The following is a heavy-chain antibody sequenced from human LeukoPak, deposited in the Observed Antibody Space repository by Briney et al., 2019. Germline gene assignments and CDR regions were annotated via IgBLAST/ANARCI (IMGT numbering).Heavy chain of an antibody. CDR2: MNPNSGNT. CDR3: ARGRYHHDYGDYVSDY. D-gene: IGHD4-17*01. CDR1: GYTFTGYY. J-gene: IGHJ4*02. V-gene: IGHV1-8*02. Sequence: ASVKVSCKASGYTFTGYYMHWVRQATGQGLEWMGWMNPNSGNTGYAQKFQGRVTMTRNTSISTAYMELSSLRSEDTAVYYCARGRYHHDYGDYVSDYWGQGTLVTVSS.